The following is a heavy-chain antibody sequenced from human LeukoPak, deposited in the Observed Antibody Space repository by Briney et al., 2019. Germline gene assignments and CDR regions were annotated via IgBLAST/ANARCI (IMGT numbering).Heavy chain of an antibody. CDR1: GGSFSGYY. Sequence: PSETLSLTCAVYGGSFSGYYWSWTRQPPGKGLEWIGEINHSGSTNYNPSLKSRVTISVDTSKNQFSLKLSSVTAADTAVYYCARDIPATIWGQGTMVTVSS. J-gene: IGHJ3*02. V-gene: IGHV4-34*01. CDR2: INHSGST. CDR3: ARDIPATI.